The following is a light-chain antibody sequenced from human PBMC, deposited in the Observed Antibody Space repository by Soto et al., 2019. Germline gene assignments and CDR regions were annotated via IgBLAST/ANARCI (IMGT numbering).Light chain of an antibody. V-gene: IGLV2-11*01. Sequence: QSVLTQPHSVSVSPGQSVTISCTGTSSDVGAYNFASWYQQRPGAAPRLIIYDVNKRPSGVPDRFSGSKSGNTASLTISGLQAEDEADYYCCSYAGNYKYVFGSGTKVTV. J-gene: IGLJ1*01. CDR1: SSDVGAYNF. CDR2: DVN. CDR3: CSYAGNYKYV.